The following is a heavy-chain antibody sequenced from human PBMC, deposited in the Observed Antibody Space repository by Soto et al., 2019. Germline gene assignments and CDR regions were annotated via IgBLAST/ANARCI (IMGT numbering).Heavy chain of an antibody. V-gene: IGHV4-61*01. J-gene: IGHJ5*02. CDR3: ARDFTFGGVIDR. D-gene: IGHD3-16*01. CDR2: SYYSGST. CDR1: GGSVSSGSYY. Sequence: QVQLQESGPGLVKPSETLSLTCTVSGGSVSSGSYYWSWIRQPPVKVLEWIGYSYYSGSTNYNPSLKSRVTLSVDTSKNQFSLKLSSVTAADTAVYYCARDFTFGGVIDRWGQGTLVTVSS.